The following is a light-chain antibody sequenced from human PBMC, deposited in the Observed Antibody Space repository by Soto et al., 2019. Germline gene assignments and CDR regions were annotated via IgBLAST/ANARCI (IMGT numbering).Light chain of an antibody. J-gene: IGLJ2*01. V-gene: IGLV1-44*01. Sequence: QPVLTQPPSASGTPGQRVTNSCSGSSSNIGSNTVNWYQQLPGTALKLLIYSHNQRPSGIPDRFSGSKSGTSASLAISGLQSEDEADYYGAAWDDSLNGVVFGGGTMVTV. CDR1: SSNIGSNT. CDR3: AAWDDSLNGVV. CDR2: SHN.